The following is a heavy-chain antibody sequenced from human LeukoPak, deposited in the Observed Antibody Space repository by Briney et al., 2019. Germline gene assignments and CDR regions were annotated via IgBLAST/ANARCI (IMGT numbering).Heavy chain of an antibody. J-gene: IGHJ4*02. D-gene: IGHD3-3*01. CDR1: GLTLSNFK. CDR2: ISDCGRTT. Sequence: GGPLTLSCAVSGLTLSNFKMNWVRQAPGKGLEWVMYISDCGRTTFYADSVKGRFTISRDNAKYTRYLQMSSLRVEDTVVYYCASWAGNTQGDCWSRPSDYWGQGTLVTVSS. CDR3: ASWAGNTQGDCWSRPSDY. V-gene: IGHV3-48*03.